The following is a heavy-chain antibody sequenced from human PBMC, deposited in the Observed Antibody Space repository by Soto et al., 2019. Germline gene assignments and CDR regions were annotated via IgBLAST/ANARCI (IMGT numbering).Heavy chain of an antibody. J-gene: IGHJ4*02. D-gene: IGHD2-21*02. Sequence: ASVKASCKASGDTFTDYYIHWVRQAPGQGLEWMGTVNPSGGHTTYAQHFLGRVTMTRDTSTSTLYMELTSLTSEDTAVYYCARGGHVVVVTAALDYWGQGTLVTVSS. CDR3: ARGGHVVVVTAALDY. CDR1: GDTFTDYY. CDR2: VNPSGGHT. V-gene: IGHV1-46*01.